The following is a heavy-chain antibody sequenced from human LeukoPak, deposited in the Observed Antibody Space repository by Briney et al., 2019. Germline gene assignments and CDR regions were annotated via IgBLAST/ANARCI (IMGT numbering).Heavy chain of an antibody. V-gene: IGHV3-21*01. CDR2: ISPDSNYK. Sequence: NPGGSLRLSCAASGFTFSTYSMNWLRLAPGKGLEWVSSISPDSNYKYYVDSVKGRFTISRDNAKSSLYLQMNSLRAEDTAVYYCARGGSGNDAFDIWGQGTMITVSS. D-gene: IGHD3-10*01. J-gene: IGHJ3*02. CDR3: ARGGSGNDAFDI. CDR1: GFTFSTYS.